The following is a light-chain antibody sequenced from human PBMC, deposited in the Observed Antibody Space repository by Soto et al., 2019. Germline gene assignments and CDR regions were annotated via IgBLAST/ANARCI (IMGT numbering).Light chain of an antibody. CDR2: GNS. CDR1: SSNIGAGYD. J-gene: IGLJ2*01. Sequence: QSVLTQPPSVSGAPGQRVTISCTGSSSNIGAGYDVPWYQQLPGTAPKLLISGNSNRPSGVPDRFSGSKSGTSASLAITGLQAEDEAYYYCQSYASSLSGHVVFGGGTKLTFL. V-gene: IGLV1-40*01. CDR3: QSYASSLSGHVV.